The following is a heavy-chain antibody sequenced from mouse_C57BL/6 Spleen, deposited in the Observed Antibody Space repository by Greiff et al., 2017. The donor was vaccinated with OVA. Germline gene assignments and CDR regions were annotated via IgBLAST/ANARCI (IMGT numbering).Heavy chain of an antibody. D-gene: IGHD1-1*01. CDR1: GFTFSDYG. J-gene: IGHJ2*01. CDR3: ARGTLTGYFDY. V-gene: IGHV5-17*01. Sequence: EVQLQQSGGGLVKPGGSLKLSCAASGFTFSDYGMHWVRQAPEKGLEWVAYISSGSSTIYYADTVKGRFTISRDNAKNTLFLQMTSLRSEDTAMYYCARGTLTGYFDYWGQGTTLTVSS. CDR2: ISSGSSTI.